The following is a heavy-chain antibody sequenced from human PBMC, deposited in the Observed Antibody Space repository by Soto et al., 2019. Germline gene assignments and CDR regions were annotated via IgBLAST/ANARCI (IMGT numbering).Heavy chain of an antibody. CDR3: ARARDGYNFDYYGMDV. D-gene: IGHD5-12*01. CDR1: GGTFSSYT. CDR2: IIPILGIA. J-gene: IGHJ6*02. V-gene: IGHV1-69*02. Sequence: QVQLVQSGAEAKKPGSSVKVSCKASGGTFSSYTISWVRQAPGQGLEWMGRIIPILGIANYAQKFQGRVTITADKSSSTAYMELSSLRSEDTAAYYCARARDGYNFDYYGMDVWGQGTTVTVSS.